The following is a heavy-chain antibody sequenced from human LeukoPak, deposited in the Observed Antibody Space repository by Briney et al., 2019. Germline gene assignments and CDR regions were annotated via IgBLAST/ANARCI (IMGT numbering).Heavy chain of an antibody. CDR3: ARASATVNSTPFDY. CDR2: INHSGST. Sequence: PSETLSLTCAVYGGSFSGYYWSWIRQPPGKGLEWIGAINHSGSTNYNPSLKSRVTISVDTSKNQFSQKLSSVTAADTAVYYCARASATVNSTPFDYRGQGTLATVSS. V-gene: IGHV4-34*01. J-gene: IGHJ4*02. CDR1: GGSFSGYY. D-gene: IGHD5-12*01.